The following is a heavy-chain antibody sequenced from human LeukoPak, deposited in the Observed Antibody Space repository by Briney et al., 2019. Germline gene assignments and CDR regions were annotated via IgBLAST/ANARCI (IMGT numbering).Heavy chain of an antibody. D-gene: IGHD3-22*01. CDR3: AKYRGLRYYDD. CDR2: ISGSGGGT. CDR1: GFTFSSYA. V-gene: IGHV3-23*01. Sequence: GGSLRLSCAASGFTFSSYAKSWVRQAPGKGLEWVSAISGSGGGTYYAYYVKGRFTISRHNSKNTLYLQVNSLRAEDTAVYYCAKYRGLRYYDDWGQGTLVTVSS. J-gene: IGHJ4*02.